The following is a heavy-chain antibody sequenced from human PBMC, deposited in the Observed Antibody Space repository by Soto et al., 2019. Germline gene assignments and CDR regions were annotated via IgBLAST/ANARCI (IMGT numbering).Heavy chain of an antibody. Sequence: QVQLQESGPGLVKPSQTLSLTCTVSGGSISSGGYYWSWIRQHPGKGLEWIGYIYYSGSTYYNPSLKSRVTIAVDTSKNQFSLKLSSVTAADTAVYYCARGAPLWFGELLTFDYWGQGTLVTVSS. CDR1: GGSISSGGYY. J-gene: IGHJ4*02. D-gene: IGHD3-10*01. V-gene: IGHV4-31*03. CDR3: ARGAPLWFGELLTFDY. CDR2: IYYSGST.